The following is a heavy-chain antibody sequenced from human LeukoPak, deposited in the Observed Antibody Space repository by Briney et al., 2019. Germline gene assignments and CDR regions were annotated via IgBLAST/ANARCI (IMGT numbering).Heavy chain of an antibody. D-gene: IGHD3-10*01. CDR3: ARGALLWFGAKMEYYFDS. CDR2: IYHSGRT. J-gene: IGHJ4*02. Sequence: PSETLSLTCTVSGYSISSGYYWGWIRQPPGKGLEWIGSIYHSGRTFYNPSLKSRVTISVDTSKNQFSLKLTSVTAADTAVYYCARGALLWFGAKMEYYFDSWGQGTPLTVSS. CDR1: GYSISSGYY. V-gene: IGHV4-38-2*02.